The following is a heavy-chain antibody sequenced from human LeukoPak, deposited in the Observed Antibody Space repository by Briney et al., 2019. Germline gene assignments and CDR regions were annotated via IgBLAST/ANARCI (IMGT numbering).Heavy chain of an antibody. D-gene: IGHD5-18*01. Sequence: GSLRLSCTASGFTSGDYAMSWVRQAPGKGLGWVGFIRSKAYGGTTEYAASVKGRFTISRDDAKSIAYLQMNSLKTEDTAVYYCTSRRGYSYGYYFDYWGQGTLVTVSS. CDR3: TSRRGYSYGYYFDY. J-gene: IGHJ4*02. CDR2: IRSKAYGGTT. V-gene: IGHV3-49*04. CDR1: GFTSGDYA.